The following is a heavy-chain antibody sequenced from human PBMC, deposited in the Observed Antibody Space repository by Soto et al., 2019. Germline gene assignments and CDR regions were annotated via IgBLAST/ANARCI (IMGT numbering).Heavy chain of an antibody. D-gene: IGHD6-13*01. V-gene: IGHV4-4*02. J-gene: IGHJ1*01. CDR3: ARGGSSNWLRIFHQ. Sequence: KSSETLSLTCAVSGASISTINWWSWVRQPPGMGLEWIGEIYHDGSTNYNPSLKSRISMSLDKSKNEFSLKLSSVTAADTAVYYCARGGSSNWLRIFHQWGQGTLVTVS. CDR1: GASISTINW. CDR2: IYHDGST.